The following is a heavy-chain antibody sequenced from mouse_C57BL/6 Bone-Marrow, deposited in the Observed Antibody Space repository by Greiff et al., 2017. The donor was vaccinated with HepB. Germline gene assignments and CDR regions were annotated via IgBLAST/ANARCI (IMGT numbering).Heavy chain of an antibody. CDR1: GYTFTSYW. D-gene: IGHD1-1*01. V-gene: IGHV1-69*01. CDR2: IDPSDSYT. J-gene: IGHJ2*01. CDR3: ARGGSRCFDY. Sequence: QVQLQQPGAELVMPGASVKLSCKASGYTFTSYWMHWVKQRPGQGLEWIGEIDPSDSYTNYNQKFKGKATLTVDQSSSTAYMQLNSLTSEDSAVYYCARGGSRCFDYWGQGTTLTVSS.